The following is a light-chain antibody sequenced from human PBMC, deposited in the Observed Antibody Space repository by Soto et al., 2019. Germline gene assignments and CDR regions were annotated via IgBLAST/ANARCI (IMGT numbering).Light chain of an antibody. CDR3: QQSYSTRLMYT. V-gene: IGKV1-39*01. CDR1: QSSSSY. Sequence: DIQMTQSPSSLSASVGDSVTITCRASQSSSSYLNWYQQKPGKAPKLLIYAASSLQSGVPSRFSGSGSGTDFTLTISSLQPEDFATYYCQQSYSTRLMYTFGQGTKLEIK. J-gene: IGKJ2*01. CDR2: AAS.